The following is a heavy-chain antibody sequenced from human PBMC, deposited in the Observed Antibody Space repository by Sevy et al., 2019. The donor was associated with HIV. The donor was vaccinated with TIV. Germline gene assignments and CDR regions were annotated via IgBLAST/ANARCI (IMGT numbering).Heavy chain of an antibody. D-gene: IGHD3-10*01. Sequence: ASVKVSCKASGYTFTSYGISWVRQAPGQGLEWMGWISAYIGNTNYAQKLQGRVTMTTDTSTSTAYMELRSLRSDDTAVYYCAREWRVRGVIGTFDYWGQGTLVTVSS. J-gene: IGHJ4*02. CDR3: AREWRVRGVIGTFDY. V-gene: IGHV1-18*04. CDR2: ISAYIGNT. CDR1: GYTFTSYG.